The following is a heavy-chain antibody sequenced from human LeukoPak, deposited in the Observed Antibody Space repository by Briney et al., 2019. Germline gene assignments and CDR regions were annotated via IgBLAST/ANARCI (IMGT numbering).Heavy chain of an antibody. J-gene: IGHJ1*01. CDR3: ARDQYYFKY. CDR2: IKQDGSEK. CDR1: GFIFSSYW. V-gene: IGHV3-7*05. Sequence: GGSLRLSCAASGFIFSSYWISWVRQAPGKGLEWVANIKQDGSEKYYVDSVKGRFTISRDNAKKSMYVQTAVLSCEDTADYYCARDQYYFKYWGQGTLVTVSS.